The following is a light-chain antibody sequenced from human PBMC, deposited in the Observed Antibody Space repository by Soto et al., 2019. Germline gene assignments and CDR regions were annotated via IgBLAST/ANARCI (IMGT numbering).Light chain of an antibody. CDR3: QQYESLPLT. J-gene: IGKJ5*01. CDR2: DAS. V-gene: IGKV1-33*01. CDR1: QSISSY. Sequence: DIQMTQSPSSLSGCVGARVTITGRASQSISSYLNWYQQKPGKAPKLLIYDASDLETGVPSRFSGSGSGTGFTFTISSLQPEDFATYYCQQYESLPLTFGQGTRLEIK.